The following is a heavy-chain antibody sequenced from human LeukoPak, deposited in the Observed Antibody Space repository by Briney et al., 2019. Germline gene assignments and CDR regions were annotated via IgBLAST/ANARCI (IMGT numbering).Heavy chain of an antibody. CDR2: ISSNGSTI. CDR3: ASGDILTGTLDY. D-gene: IGHD3-9*01. J-gene: IGHJ4*02. V-gene: IGHV3-48*03. Sequence: PGGSLRLSCAASGFTFSSYEMNWVRQAPGKGLEWVSYISSNGSTIYYADSVKGRFTISRDNAKNSLYLQMNSLRAEDTAVYYCASGDILTGTLDYWGQGTLVTVSS. CDR1: GFTFSSYE.